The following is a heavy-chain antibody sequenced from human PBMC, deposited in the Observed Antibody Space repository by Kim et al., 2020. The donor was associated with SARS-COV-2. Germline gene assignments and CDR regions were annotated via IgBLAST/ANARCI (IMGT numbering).Heavy chain of an antibody. CDR2: INAGNGNT. Sequence: ASVKVSCKASGYTFTSYAMHWVRQAPGQRLEWMGWINAGNGNTKYSQKFQGRVTITRDTSASTAYMELSSLRSEDTAVYYCAGASKAAPRLDYWGQGTLVTVSS. J-gene: IGHJ4*02. CDR1: GYTFTSYA. CDR3: AGASKAAPRLDY. D-gene: IGHD6-6*01. V-gene: IGHV1-3*01.